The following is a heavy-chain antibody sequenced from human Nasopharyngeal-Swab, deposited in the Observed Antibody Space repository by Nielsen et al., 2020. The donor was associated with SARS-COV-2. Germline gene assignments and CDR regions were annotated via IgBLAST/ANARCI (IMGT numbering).Heavy chain of an antibody. CDR3: ARDFRDTAMDLPDY. D-gene: IGHD5-18*01. CDR2: ISAYNGNT. V-gene: IGHV1-18*01. J-gene: IGHJ4*02. CDR1: GYTFTSYG. Sequence: ASVKVSCKASGYTFTSYGISWVRQAPGQGLEWMGWISAYNGNTNYAQELQGRVTMTTDTSTSTAYMELRSLRSDDTAVYYCARDFRDTAMDLPDYWGQGTLVTVSS.